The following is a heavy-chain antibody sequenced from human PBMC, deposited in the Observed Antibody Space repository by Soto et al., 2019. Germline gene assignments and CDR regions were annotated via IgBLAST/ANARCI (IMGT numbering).Heavy chain of an antibody. CDR1: GYTFTSYG. CDR3: ARVIRVAGIGGPTGFDP. V-gene: IGHV1-18*04. CDR2: ISAYNGNT. Sequence: ASVKVSCKASGYTFTSYGISWVRQAPGQGLEWMGWISAYNGNTNYAQKLQGRVTMTTDTSTSTAYMELRSLRSDDTAVYYCARVIRVAGIGGPTGFDPWGQGTLVTVS. D-gene: IGHD6-19*01. J-gene: IGHJ5*02.